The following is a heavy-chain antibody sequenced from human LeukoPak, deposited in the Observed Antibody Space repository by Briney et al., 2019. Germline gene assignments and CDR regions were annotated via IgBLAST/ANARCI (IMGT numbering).Heavy chain of an antibody. D-gene: IGHD4-11*01. J-gene: IGHJ4*02. V-gene: IGHV3-30*02. Sequence: GGSLRLSCAASGFPFSSYGMHWVRQAPGKGLEWVAFVPYDGSDKFYADSVKGRFTISRDNSKNTLYLQMNSLRAEDTAVYYCAAMTSVTTGDYWGQGTLVTVSS. CDR1: GFPFSSYG. CDR3: AAMTSVTTGDY. CDR2: VPYDGSDK.